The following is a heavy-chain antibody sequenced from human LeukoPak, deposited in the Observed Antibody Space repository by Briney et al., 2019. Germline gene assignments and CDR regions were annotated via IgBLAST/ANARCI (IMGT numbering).Heavy chain of an antibody. CDR2: INPNSGGT. V-gene: IGHV1-2*02. J-gene: IGHJ3*02. CDR1: GYTFTGYY. D-gene: IGHD6-13*01. Sequence: ASVKVSCKASGYTFTGYYMHWVRQAPGQGLEWMGWINPNSGGTNYAQKFQGRVTMTRDTSISTAYMELSRLRSDDTAVYYCAKDKQQLAKGADAFDIWGQGTMVTVSS. CDR3: AKDKQQLAKGADAFDI.